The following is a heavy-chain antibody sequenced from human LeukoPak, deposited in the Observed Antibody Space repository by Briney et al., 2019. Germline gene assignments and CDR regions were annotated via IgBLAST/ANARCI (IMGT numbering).Heavy chain of an antibody. J-gene: IGHJ4*02. CDR1: GFTFSSYW. V-gene: IGHV3-7*04. D-gene: IGHD2-15*01. Sequence: GGSPRLSCAASGFTFSSYWMSWVRQAPGKGLEWVANTKQDGSENYYVDSVKGRFTISRDNGKNSLYLQMNSLRAEDTAVYYCARDRGHYFDYWGQGTLVTVSS. CDR2: TKQDGSEN. CDR3: ARDRGHYFDY.